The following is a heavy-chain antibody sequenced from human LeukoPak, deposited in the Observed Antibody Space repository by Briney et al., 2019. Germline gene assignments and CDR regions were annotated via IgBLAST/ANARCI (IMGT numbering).Heavy chain of an antibody. CDR3: AKDSFDYYDSSRSNSWFDP. D-gene: IGHD3-22*01. CDR2: ISGSGGST. Sequence: GGSLRLSCAASGFTFSSYAMSWVRQAPGKGLEWVSAISGSGGSTYYADSVKGRFTISRDNSKNTLYLQMNSLRAEDTAVYYCAKDSFDYYDSSRSNSWFDPWGQGTLVTVSS. V-gene: IGHV3-23*01. CDR1: GFTFSSYA. J-gene: IGHJ5*02.